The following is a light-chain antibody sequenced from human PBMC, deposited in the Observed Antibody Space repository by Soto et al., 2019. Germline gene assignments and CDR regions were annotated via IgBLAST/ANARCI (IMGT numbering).Light chain of an antibody. Sequence: DIQMTQSPSSLSASVGDRVTITCRASQSISSYLNWYQQKPGKAPKLLIYAASSLQSGVPSRFSGSRSGTDFTHTISSLQPEDFATYYCQQSYSTPRTFGQGTKVEIK. CDR1: QSISSY. V-gene: IGKV1-39*01. CDR2: AAS. J-gene: IGKJ1*01. CDR3: QQSYSTPRT.